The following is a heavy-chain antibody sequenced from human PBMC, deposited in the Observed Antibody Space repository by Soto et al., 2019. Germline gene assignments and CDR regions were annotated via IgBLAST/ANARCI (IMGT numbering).Heavy chain of an antibody. CDR2: IYYSWSS. D-gene: IGHD2-2*01. V-gene: IGHV4-39*01. Sequence: QLQLQESDPGLVKPSETLSLTCTVSGGSFRSSSYYWGWIRPPPGKGLEWIGTIYYSWSSSYTPYLTTGVTIFVVNCNNQLSLSLSSVTAVHTAVYCCARLGVVDPASMHGTVFDYWCQVTLLTVSS. CDR3: ARLGVVDPASMHGTVFDY. CDR1: GGSFRSSSYY. J-gene: IGHJ4*01.